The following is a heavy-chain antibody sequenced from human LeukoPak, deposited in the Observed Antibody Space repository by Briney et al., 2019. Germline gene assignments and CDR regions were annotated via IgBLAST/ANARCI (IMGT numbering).Heavy chain of an antibody. CDR3: VRAVEYYYDSSGYAVDY. D-gene: IGHD3-22*01. Sequence: GGSLRLSCAASGFTFARYSMNWVRQAPGKGLEWVSSISSSSSNIYYADSVTGRFTISRDNAKNSLYLQMNSLRAEDTAVYYCVRAVEYYYDSSGYAVDYWGQGTLVTVSS. V-gene: IGHV3-21*01. CDR2: ISSSSSNI. J-gene: IGHJ4*02. CDR1: GFTFARYS.